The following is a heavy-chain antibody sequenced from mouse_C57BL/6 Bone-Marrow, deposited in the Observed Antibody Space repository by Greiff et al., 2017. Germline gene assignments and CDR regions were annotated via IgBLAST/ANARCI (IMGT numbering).Heavy chain of an antibody. J-gene: IGHJ2*01. V-gene: IGHV5-17*01. Sequence: EVMLVESGGGLVKPGGSLKLSCAASGFPFSDYGMHWVRQAPEKGLEWVAYISSGSSTIYYADTVKGRFTISRDNAKNTLFLQMTSLRSEDTAVYYCARGAITTVVPDYWGQGTTLTVSS. D-gene: IGHD1-1*01. CDR2: ISSGSSTI. CDR1: GFPFSDYG. CDR3: ARGAITTVVPDY.